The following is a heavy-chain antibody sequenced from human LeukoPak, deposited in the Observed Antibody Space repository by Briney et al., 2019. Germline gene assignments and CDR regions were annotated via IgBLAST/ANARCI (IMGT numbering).Heavy chain of an antibody. Sequence: PGGSLRLSCAASGFTFSSYAMSWVRQAPGKGLEWVSATSGSGGSTYYADSVKGRFTISRDNSKNTLYLQMNSLRAEDTAVYYCAARYSSGWPYFDYWGQGTLVTVSS. J-gene: IGHJ4*02. D-gene: IGHD6-19*01. CDR1: GFTFSSYA. CDR3: AARYSSGWPYFDY. V-gene: IGHV3-23*01. CDR2: TSGSGGST.